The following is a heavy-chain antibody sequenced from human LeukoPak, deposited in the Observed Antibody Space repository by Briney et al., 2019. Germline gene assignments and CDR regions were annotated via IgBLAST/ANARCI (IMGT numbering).Heavy chain of an antibody. J-gene: IGHJ4*02. D-gene: IGHD2/OR15-2a*01. CDR2: LYYSGST. Sequence: KLSETVSLTCAVSGDSISSSSYYWAWIRHPPGKGLEWIGSLYYSGSTYYNPSLKSRLTISVDTSKNQFSRKLTSVTAADTAVYYCARHELLSSTATVLTPLDYWGQGTRVPLFS. V-gene: IGHV4-39*01. CDR1: GDSISSSSYY. CDR3: ARHELLSSTATVLTPLDY.